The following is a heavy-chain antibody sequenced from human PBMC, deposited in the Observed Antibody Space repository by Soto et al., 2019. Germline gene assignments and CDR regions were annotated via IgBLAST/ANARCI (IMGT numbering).Heavy chain of an antibody. CDR2: ISRRASTK. D-gene: IGHD1-26*01. CDR1: GFTFSSYE. CDR3: ARHYSGSPVPFDY. Sequence: EVQLVESGAGLVQPGGSLRLSRAGSGFTFSSYEMNWDRQAPGNGLEWVSYISRRASTKYYADSVKGRFSSSRDNAKNSLYLQMNSLRSEDTAVYYCARHYSGSPVPFDYWGQGTVVTVSS. J-gene: IGHJ4*02. V-gene: IGHV3-48*03.